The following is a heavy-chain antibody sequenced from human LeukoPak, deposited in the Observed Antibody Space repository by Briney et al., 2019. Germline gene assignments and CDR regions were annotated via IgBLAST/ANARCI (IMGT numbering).Heavy chain of an antibody. J-gene: IGHJ5*02. V-gene: IGHV4-31*03. D-gene: IGHD3-3*01. CDR3: AREWLLFRGFGP. CDR1: GGSISSGGYY. CDR2: IYYSGST. Sequence: PSETLSLTCTVSGGSISSGGYYWSWIRQHPGKGLEWIGYIYYSGSTYYNPSLKSRVTISVDTSKNQFSLKLSSVTAADTAVYYCAREWLLFRGFGPWGQGTLVTVSS.